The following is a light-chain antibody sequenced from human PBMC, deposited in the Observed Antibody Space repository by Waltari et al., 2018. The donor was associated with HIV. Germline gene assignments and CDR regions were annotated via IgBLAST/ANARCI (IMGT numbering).Light chain of an antibody. V-gene: IGLV2-11*01. J-gene: IGLJ2*01. Sequence: QSALTQPRSVSGSPGQSVTISCTGTSSDVGGYNYVSWYQQHPSKAPELMIFDVNKRPSVCPDRFSGSKSGNTASLTISGLQAEDEADYYCCSFAGTYTVLFGGGTALTVL. CDR3: CSFAGTYTVL. CDR2: DVN. CDR1: SSDVGGYNY.